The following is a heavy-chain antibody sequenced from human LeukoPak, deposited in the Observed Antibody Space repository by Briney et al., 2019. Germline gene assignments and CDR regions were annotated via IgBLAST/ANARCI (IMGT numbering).Heavy chain of an antibody. V-gene: IGHV3-23*01. J-gene: IGHJ5*02. CDR2: FSDGGGST. CDR3: ARDQSTT. CDR1: GFTFSSYA. Sequence: PGGSLRLSCAASGFTFSSYAMSWVRQAPGKGLEWVSGFSDGGGSTLYADSVKGRFTISRDNSKNTLYLQMDSLRAEDTAVYYCARDQSTTWGQGTLVTVSS.